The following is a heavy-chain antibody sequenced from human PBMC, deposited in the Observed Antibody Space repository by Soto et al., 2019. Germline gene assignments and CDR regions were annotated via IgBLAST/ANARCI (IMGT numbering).Heavy chain of an antibody. CDR1: GFTFSSYA. D-gene: IGHD3-10*01. J-gene: IGHJ6*02. Sequence: GGSLRLSCAASGFTFSSYAMHWVRQAPGKGLEWVAVISYDGSNKYYADSVKGRFTISRDNSKNTLYLQMNSLRAEDTAVYYCARDPHYGSGSYYSLPTDYGMDVWGQGTTVTVSS. CDR3: ARDPHYGSGSYYSLPTDYGMDV. V-gene: IGHV3-30-3*01. CDR2: ISYDGSNK.